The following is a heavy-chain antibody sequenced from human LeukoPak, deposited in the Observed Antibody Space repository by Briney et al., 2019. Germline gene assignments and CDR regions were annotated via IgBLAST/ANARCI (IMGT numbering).Heavy chain of an antibody. J-gene: IGHJ5*02. CDR1: GDSIRKHH. V-gene: IGHV4-59*08. CDR2: IFSDGNT. D-gene: IGHD3/OR15-3a*01. CDR3: ARGHFDLNL. Sequence: SGTLSLTCSVSGDSIRKHHWTWIRQPPGKGLEWIGFIFSDGNTNYSPSLKSRLTISLDTSNNQFSLKLTSVTAADTAVYYCARGHFDLNLWGQGTLVTVSS.